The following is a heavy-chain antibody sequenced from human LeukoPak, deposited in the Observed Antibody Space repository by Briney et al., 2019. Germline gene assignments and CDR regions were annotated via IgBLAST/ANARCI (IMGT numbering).Heavy chain of an antibody. CDR1: GGSFSGYY. V-gene: IGHV4-34*01. D-gene: IGHD2/OR15-2a*01. Sequence: SETLSLTCAVYGGSFSGYYWSWIRQPPGKGLEWIGEINHSGSTNYNPFLKSRVTISVDTSKNQFSLKLSSVTAADTAVYYCARRGNLWARWGQGTLVTVSS. CDR3: ARRGNLWAR. CDR2: INHSGST. J-gene: IGHJ4*02.